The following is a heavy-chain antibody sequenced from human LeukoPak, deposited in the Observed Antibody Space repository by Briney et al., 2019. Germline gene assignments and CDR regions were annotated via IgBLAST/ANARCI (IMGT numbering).Heavy chain of an antibody. CDR1: GFTFSHYG. Sequence: GGTLRLSCAASGFTFSHYGMTWVRQAPGKGLEWVSAISGSGGSTYYAGSVKGRFTISRDNSKNTLYLQMNSLRADDTAVYYCAKSHHVTAIDYWGQGTLVTVSS. J-gene: IGHJ4*02. V-gene: IGHV3-23*01. D-gene: IGHD2-21*02. CDR3: AKSHHVTAIDY. CDR2: ISGSGGST.